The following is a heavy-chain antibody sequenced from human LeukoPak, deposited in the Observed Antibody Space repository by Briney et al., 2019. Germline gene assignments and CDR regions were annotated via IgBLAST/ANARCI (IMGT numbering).Heavy chain of an antibody. CDR1: GFTFSSDE. Sequence: GGSLRHSCAASGFTFSSDEKNWVRQPPGKGLEWVSYISSSGSTIYYADSVKDRFTISRDDAKKSLYLQMNSLRAEDTAVYYCAELGITMIGGVWGKGTTVTISS. D-gene: IGHD3-10*02. CDR2: ISSSGSTI. CDR3: AELGITMIGGV. J-gene: IGHJ6*04. V-gene: IGHV3-48*03.